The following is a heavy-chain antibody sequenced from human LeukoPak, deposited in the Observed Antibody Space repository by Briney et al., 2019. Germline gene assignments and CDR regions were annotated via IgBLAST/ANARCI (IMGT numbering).Heavy chain of an antibody. J-gene: IGHJ4*02. V-gene: IGHV4-34*01. CDR3: ARGLALEWLLYPALGDDY. Sequence: SETLSLTCTVSGGSISGYYWSWIRQPPGKGLEWIGEINHSGSTNYNPSLKSRVTISVDTSKNQFSLKLSSVTAADTAVYYCARGLALEWLLYPALGDDYWGQGTLVTVSS. CDR1: GGSISGYY. D-gene: IGHD3-3*01. CDR2: INHSGST.